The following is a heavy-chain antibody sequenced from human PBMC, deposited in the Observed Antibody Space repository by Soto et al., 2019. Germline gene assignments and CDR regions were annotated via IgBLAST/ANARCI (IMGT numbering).Heavy chain of an antibody. CDR2: ISPHNGNA. CDR1: GYPFTSNR. J-gene: IGHJ4*02. D-gene: IGHD6-19*01. CDR3: ARDRSGWYDF. Sequence: ASVKVSCKTSGYPFTSNRRSCVGRAPGQGLEWMGWISPHNGNAKYAQKFQDRVTMTADTAASTVYMELRSLRSDDSAVFYCARDRSGWYDFWGQGTLVTVSS. V-gene: IGHV1-18*01.